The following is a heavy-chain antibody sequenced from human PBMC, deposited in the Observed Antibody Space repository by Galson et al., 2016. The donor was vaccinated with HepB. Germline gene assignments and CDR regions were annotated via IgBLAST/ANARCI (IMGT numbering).Heavy chain of an antibody. J-gene: IGHJ4*02. CDR2: ISTSGGST. D-gene: IGHD4-17*01. Sequence: SLRLSCAASGFTFSSYAMSWVRQAPGKGLEWVSTISTSGGSTYYADSVKGRFTISRDNSKNTLYLQMNSLRAEDTAVYYCARSNDYGDYYFDYWGQGTLVTVSS. V-gene: IGHV3-23*01. CDR1: GFTFSSYA. CDR3: ARSNDYGDYYFDY.